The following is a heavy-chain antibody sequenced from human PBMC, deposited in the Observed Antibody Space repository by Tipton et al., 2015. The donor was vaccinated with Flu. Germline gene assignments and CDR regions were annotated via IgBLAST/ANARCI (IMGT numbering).Heavy chain of an antibody. V-gene: IGHV4-4*07. J-gene: IGHJ4*02. Sequence: TLSLTCTVSGGSLSSFYWTWIRQPAGKGLEWIGRIYSSGITKYNPSLKSRVTMSVDTPKNQFSLSLSSVTAADTAVYYCAGGSGSGTFVIFDYWGQGTLVAVSS. CDR2: IYSSGIT. CDR1: GGSLSSFY. D-gene: IGHD3-10*01. CDR3: AGGSGSGTFVIFDY.